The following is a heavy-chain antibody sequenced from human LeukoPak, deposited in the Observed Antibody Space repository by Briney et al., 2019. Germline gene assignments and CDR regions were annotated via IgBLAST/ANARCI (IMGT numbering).Heavy chain of an antibody. V-gene: IGHV4-31*11. J-gene: IGHJ4*02. Sequence: SETLSLTCAVYGGSFSGYYWSWIRQHPGKGLEWIGYIYYSGSTYYNPSLKSRVTISVDTSKNQFSLKLSSVTAADTAVYYCARAGATTSDGYFDYWGQGTLVTVSS. CDR3: ARAGATTSDGYFDY. CDR2: IYYSGST. CDR1: GGSFSGYY. D-gene: IGHD1-26*01.